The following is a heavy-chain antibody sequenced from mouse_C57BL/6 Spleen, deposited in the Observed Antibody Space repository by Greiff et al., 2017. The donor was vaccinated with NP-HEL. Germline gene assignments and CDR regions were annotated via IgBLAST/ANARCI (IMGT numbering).Heavy chain of an antibody. CDR3: ARGDYGSRGSSYWYFDV. Sequence: EVQLQQSGPVLVKPGPSVKISCKASGFTFTDYYMHWVKQSHGKSLEWIGLVYPYNGGTSYNQKFKGKATLTVDTSSSTAYMELNSLTSEDSAVYYCARGDYGSRGSSYWYFDVWGTGTTVTVSS. CDR1: GFTFTDYY. D-gene: IGHD1-1*01. J-gene: IGHJ1*03. CDR2: VYPYNGGT. V-gene: IGHV1-36*01.